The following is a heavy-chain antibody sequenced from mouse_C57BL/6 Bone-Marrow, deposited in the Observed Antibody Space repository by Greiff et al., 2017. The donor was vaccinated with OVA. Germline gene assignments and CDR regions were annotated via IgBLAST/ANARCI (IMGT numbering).Heavy chain of an antibody. CDR2: ISYDGSN. Sequence: EVQLVESGPGLVKPSQSLSLTCSVTGYSFTSGYYWNWIRQFPGNKLEWRGYISYDGSNNYNPSLKNRTSITRDTSKNQFFLKLNSVTTEDTATYYCAREDYWYFDVWGTGTTVTVSS. V-gene: IGHV3-6*01. J-gene: IGHJ1*03. CDR1: GYSFTSGYY. CDR3: AREDYWYFDV.